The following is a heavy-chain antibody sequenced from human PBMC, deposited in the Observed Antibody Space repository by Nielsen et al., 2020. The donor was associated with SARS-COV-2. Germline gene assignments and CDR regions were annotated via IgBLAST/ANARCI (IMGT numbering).Heavy chain of an antibody. CDR1: GFTFSRHA. V-gene: IGHV3-23*01. D-gene: IGHD3-10*01. CDR3: ATQADGYKSPYDY. J-gene: IGHJ4*02. Sequence: GESLKISCAASGFTFSRHAMNWVRQAPGKGLDWVSIIGAGGDNIYYADSVKGRFTISRDNSKNTLYLQINSLRADDTAVYYCATQADGYKSPYDYWGQGTLVTVSS. CDR2: IGAGGDNI.